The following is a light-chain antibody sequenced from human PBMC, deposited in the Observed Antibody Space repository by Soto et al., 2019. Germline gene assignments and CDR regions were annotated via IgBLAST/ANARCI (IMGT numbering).Light chain of an antibody. Sequence: ETVLTQSPATLSLSPGERATLSCRASQSVSIYLACYQQKPGQAPRLLIYDASKRAPGIPARFSGSGSGTDFTLTISSLEPEDFAVYYCQQRSNWLFGPGTKVDIK. CDR3: QQRSNWL. V-gene: IGKV3-11*01. CDR2: DAS. J-gene: IGKJ3*01. CDR1: QSVSIY.